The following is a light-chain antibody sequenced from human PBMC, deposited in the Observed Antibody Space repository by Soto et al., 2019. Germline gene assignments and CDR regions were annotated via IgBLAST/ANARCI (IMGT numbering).Light chain of an antibody. CDR3: SSSAGIYHYLV. Sequence: QSVLTQPPSASGSPGQSVTISCTGTSSDIGGYNSVSWYQQHPGKAPRLMIYEVNKRPSGVPDRFSGSTSGYTASLTVSGLQTEDEAFYYCSSSAGIYHYLVFGGGTKLTVL. J-gene: IGLJ3*02. CDR2: EVN. CDR1: SSDIGGYNS. V-gene: IGLV2-8*01.